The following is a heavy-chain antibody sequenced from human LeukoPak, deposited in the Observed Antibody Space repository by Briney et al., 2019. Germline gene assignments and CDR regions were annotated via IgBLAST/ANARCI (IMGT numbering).Heavy chain of an antibody. Sequence: GGSLRLSCITSGFTFSNFWMNWVRLTPGKGPEWVANIKPDGSETYYLDSVKGRFTISRDNAKNSLYLQMNSLRAEDTAVYYCARVGGRIAVAGVSDYWGQGTLVTVSS. CDR1: GFTFSNFW. CDR3: ARVGGRIAVAGVSDY. D-gene: IGHD6-19*01. J-gene: IGHJ4*02. V-gene: IGHV3-7*01. CDR2: IKPDGSET.